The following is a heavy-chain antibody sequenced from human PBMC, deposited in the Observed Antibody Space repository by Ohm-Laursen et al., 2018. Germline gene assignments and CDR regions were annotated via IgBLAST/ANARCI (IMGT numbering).Heavy chain of an antibody. Sequence: TLSLTCTVSGGSISSYYWSWIRQPAGKGLEWIGRIYTSGSTNYNPSLKSRVTMSVDTSKNQFSLKLSSVTAADTAVYYCARDDSSGYHDIFDIWGQGTMVTVSS. CDR1: GGSISSYY. CDR3: ARDDSSGYHDIFDI. D-gene: IGHD3-22*01. CDR2: IYTSGST. J-gene: IGHJ3*02. V-gene: IGHV4-4*07.